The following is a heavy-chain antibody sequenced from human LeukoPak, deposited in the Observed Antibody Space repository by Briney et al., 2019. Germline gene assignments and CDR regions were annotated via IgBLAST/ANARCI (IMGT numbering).Heavy chain of an antibody. Sequence: QPGGSLRLSCAASGFTFSSYAMSWVRQAPGKGLEWVSAISGSGGSTYFADSVKGRFTISRDNSKNTLYLQMNSLRAEDTAVYYCAKIVVVIPFVDYWGQGTLVTVSS. V-gene: IGHV3-23*01. CDR1: GFTFSSYA. J-gene: IGHJ4*02. CDR2: ISGSGGST. D-gene: IGHD3-22*01. CDR3: AKIVVVIPFVDY.